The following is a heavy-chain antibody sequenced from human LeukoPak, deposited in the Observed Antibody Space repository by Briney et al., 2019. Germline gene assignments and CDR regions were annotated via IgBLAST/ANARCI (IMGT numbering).Heavy chain of an antibody. D-gene: IGHD5-12*01. V-gene: IGHV3-66*01. CDR1: VFTVSSNY. J-gene: IGHJ4*02. Sequence: GGSLRLSCAASVFTVSSNYMSCVRQAPGKGLEWVSVIYSGGSTYYADSVKGRFTISRDNSKNTLYLQMNSLRAEDTAVYYCARGTSGYHNTGGQGTLVTVSS. CDR3: ARGTSGYHNT. CDR2: IYSGGST.